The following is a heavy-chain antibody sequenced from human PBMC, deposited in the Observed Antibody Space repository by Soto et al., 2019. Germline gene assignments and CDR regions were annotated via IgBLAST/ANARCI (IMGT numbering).Heavy chain of an antibody. CDR1: GGTFSSYA. Sequence: QVQLVQSGAEVKKPGSSVKVSCKASGGTFSSYAISWVRQAPGQGLEWMGGIIPIFGTANYAQKFQGRVTITADESTSTAYIELSSLRSEDTAVYYCARDIVGATIDYYGMDVWGQGTTVTVSS. CDR3: ARDIVGATIDYYGMDV. J-gene: IGHJ6*02. D-gene: IGHD1-26*01. CDR2: IIPIFGTA. V-gene: IGHV1-69*19.